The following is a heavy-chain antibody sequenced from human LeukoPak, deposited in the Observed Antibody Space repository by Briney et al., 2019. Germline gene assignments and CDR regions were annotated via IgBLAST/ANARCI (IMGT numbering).Heavy chain of an antibody. D-gene: IGHD3-22*01. CDR2: ISGSGGST. Sequence: GGSLRLSCAASGFTFSSYAMSWVRQAPGKGLEWVSAISGSGGSTYYADSVKGRFTISRDNAKNSLYLQMNSLRAEDMALYYCAKANYYDSSGYVDYWGQGTLVTVSS. J-gene: IGHJ4*02. V-gene: IGHV3-23*01. CDR3: AKANYYDSSGYVDY. CDR1: GFTFSSYA.